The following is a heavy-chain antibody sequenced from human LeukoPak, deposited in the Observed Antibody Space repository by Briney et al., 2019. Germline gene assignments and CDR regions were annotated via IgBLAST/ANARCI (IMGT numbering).Heavy chain of an antibody. V-gene: IGHV4-39*01. J-gene: IGHJ6*04. CDR3: ARNDYVWGSYRYTVDLDV. CDR2: IYYSGSP. CDR1: GGSISSSSYY. Sequence: SETLSLTCTVSGGSISSSSYYWGWIRQPPGKGLEWIGSIYYSGSPYYNPSLKSRVTISVDTSKKQFSLKLSSVTAADTAVYYCARNDYVWGSYRYTVDLDVWGKGTTVTVSS. D-gene: IGHD3-16*02.